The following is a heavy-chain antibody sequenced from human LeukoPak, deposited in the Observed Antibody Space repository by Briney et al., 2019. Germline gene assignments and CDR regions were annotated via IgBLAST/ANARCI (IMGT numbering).Heavy chain of an antibody. V-gene: IGHV3-48*04. CDR2: ISSSGSTI. J-gene: IGHJ3*02. CDR3: ARDRPERTMDSSGWYLGDAFDI. Sequence: GGSLRLSCAASGFIFSSYSMNWVRQAPGKGLEWVSYISSSGSTIYYADSVKGRFTISRDNAKNSLYLQMNSLRAEDTAVYYCARDRPERTMDSSGWYLGDAFDIWGQGTMVTVSS. CDR1: GFIFSSYS. D-gene: IGHD6-19*01.